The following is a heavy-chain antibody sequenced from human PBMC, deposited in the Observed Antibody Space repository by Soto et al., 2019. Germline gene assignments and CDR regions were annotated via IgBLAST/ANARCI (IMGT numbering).Heavy chain of an antibody. CDR2: IHPGDADT. J-gene: IGHJ6*02. V-gene: IGHV5-51*01. CDR3: ARFLYGTSSSSIFYYFYGIDV. D-gene: IGHD6-6*01. Sequence: GESLKISCKGSGYSFSSYWIGWVRQMPGKGLEWMGIIHPGDADTRYNPSFQGQVTISADKSISTAYVQWSSLKASDSAMYYCARFLYGTSSSSIFYYFYGIDVWGQGTTVTV. CDR1: GYSFSSYW.